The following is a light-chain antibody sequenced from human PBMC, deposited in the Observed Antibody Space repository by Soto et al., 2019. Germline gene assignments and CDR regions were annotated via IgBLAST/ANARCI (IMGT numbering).Light chain of an antibody. CDR3: SSYASSSPFV. V-gene: IGLV2-14*01. CDR1: GSDVGGYKY. J-gene: IGLJ1*01. CDR2: GVS. Sequence: QSVLTQPASVSGSPGQSITISCTGTGSDVGGYKYVSWYQRLPGKAPKLMIYGVSYRPSGVSDRFSGSKSGNTASLIISGLQAEDEADYYCSSYASSSPFVFGTGTKVTVL.